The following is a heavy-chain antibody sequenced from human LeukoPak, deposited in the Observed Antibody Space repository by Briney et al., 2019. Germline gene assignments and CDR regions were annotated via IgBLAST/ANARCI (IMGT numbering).Heavy chain of an antibody. Sequence: PSETLSLTCTVSGGSISSGDYYWSWMRQPPGKGLEWIGYIYYSGSTYYNPSLKSRVTISVDTSKNQFSLKLSSVTAADTAVYYCARDASIGEYSSSSDAFDIWGQGTMVTVSS. D-gene: IGHD6-6*01. J-gene: IGHJ3*02. CDR3: ARDASIGEYSSSSDAFDI. V-gene: IGHV4-30-4*08. CDR2: IYYSGST. CDR1: GGSISSGDYY.